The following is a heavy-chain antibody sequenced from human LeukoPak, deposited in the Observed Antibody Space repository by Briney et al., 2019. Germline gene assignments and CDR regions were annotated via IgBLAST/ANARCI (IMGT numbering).Heavy chain of an antibody. CDR1: GYTFTSYY. V-gene: IGHV1-46*01. CDR3: ARRRDLTGYSTFDY. J-gene: IGHJ4*02. CDR2: INPSGGST. Sequence: ASVKVSCKASGYTFTSYYMHWVRQAPGQGLEWMGIINPSGGSTSYAQKFQGRVTMTRDMSTSTAYMELSRLRSDDTAVYYCARRRDLTGYSTFDYWGQGTLVTVSS. D-gene: IGHD3-9*01.